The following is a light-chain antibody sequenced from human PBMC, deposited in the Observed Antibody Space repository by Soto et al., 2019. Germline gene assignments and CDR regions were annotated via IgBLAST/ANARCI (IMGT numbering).Light chain of an antibody. J-gene: IGKJ4*02. CDR2: EAS. Sequence: DIQMTQSPSTLSASVGDRVTITCRASQCISDLFAWYQQKPGKAPKLLIYEASNLKSGVPSRFSGSGSGTEYTILSSSLQPDDFSSYERQQYNGFLTFGGGTKV. V-gene: IGKV1-5*03. CDR1: QCISDL. CDR3: QQYNGFLT.